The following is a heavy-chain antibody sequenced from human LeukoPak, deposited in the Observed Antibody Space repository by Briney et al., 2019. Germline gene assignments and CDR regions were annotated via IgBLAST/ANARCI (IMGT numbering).Heavy chain of an antibody. V-gene: IGHV1-2*02. CDR2: INPNSGGT. Sequence: ASVKVSCKASGYTFTGYYMHWVRQAPGQGLEWMGWINPNSGGTNYAQKFQGRVTITRDTSISTAYMELSRLRSDDTAVYYCARSPYYYYYMDVWGKGTTVTVSS. CDR1: GYTFTGYY. CDR3: ARSPYYYYYMDV. J-gene: IGHJ6*03.